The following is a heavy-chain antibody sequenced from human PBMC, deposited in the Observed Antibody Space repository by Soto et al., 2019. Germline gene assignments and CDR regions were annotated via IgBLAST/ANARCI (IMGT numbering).Heavy chain of an antibody. D-gene: IGHD2-2*01. CDR3: AREGYCSSTSCKFKNFAPYYYGMDV. Sequence: GGSLRLSCAASGFNFSDYYMSWIRQAPGKGLEWVTYIISSSSYTNYADSVKGRFTISRDNAKNSLYLQMNSLRAEDTAVYYCAREGYCSSTSCKFKNFAPYYYGMDVWGQGTTVTVSS. CDR2: IISSSSYT. V-gene: IGHV3-11*06. CDR1: GFNFSDYY. J-gene: IGHJ6*02.